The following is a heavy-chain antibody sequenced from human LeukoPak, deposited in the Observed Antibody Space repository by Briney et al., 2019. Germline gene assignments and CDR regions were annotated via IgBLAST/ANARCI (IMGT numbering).Heavy chain of an antibody. CDR2: ISYDGSNK. J-gene: IGHJ5*02. Sequence: GGSLRLSCAASGFTFSSYGMHWVRQAPGKGLEWVAVISYDGSNKYYADSVKGRFTISRDNSKNTLYLQMNSLRAEDTAVYYCAKDKYSYSPNNWFDPWGQGTLVTVSS. CDR3: AKDKYSYSPNNWFDP. CDR1: GFTFSSYG. V-gene: IGHV3-30*18. D-gene: IGHD5-18*01.